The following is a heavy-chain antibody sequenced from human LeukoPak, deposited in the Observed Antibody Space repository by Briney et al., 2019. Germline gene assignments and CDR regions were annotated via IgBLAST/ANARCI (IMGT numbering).Heavy chain of an antibody. V-gene: IGHV4-34*01. D-gene: IGHD5-18*01. CDR1: GGSFSGYY. Sequence: SETLSLTCAVYGGSFSGYYWGWIRQPPGKGLEWIGEINHSGSTNYNPSLKSRVTISVDTSKNQFSLKLSSVTAADTAVYYCARGRGYSYGTTALDYWGQGTLVTVSS. J-gene: IGHJ4*02. CDR2: INHSGST. CDR3: ARGRGYSYGTTALDY.